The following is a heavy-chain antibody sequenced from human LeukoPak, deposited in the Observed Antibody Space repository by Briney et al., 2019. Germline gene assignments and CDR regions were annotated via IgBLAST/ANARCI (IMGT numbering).Heavy chain of an antibody. V-gene: IGHV4-61*02. J-gene: IGHJ6*03. CDR3: ARGRSGFSSGSYYEYYYYMDV. D-gene: IGHD1-26*01. CDR2: LYTSGST. CDR1: ADSINSNNDY. Sequence: SQTLSLTCTVSADSINSNNDYWNWIRQPAGKGLEWIGRLYTSGSTNYNPSLKSRVTISVDTSRDQFSLTLRSVIAADTAVYYCARGRSGFSSGSYYEYYYYMDVWGKGTTVTVSS.